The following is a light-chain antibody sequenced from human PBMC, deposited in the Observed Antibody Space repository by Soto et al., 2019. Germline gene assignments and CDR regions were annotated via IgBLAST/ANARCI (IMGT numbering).Light chain of an antibody. CDR2: DTS. Sequence: EIVLTQSPGTLSLSPGERATLSCRASQSVSSNYLAWYQQKPGQAPRLLIYDTSSRATGIPDRFSGSGSGTDFTLTISSLEPEDFAVYYCQQRSNWPPLTFGGGTKVDIK. V-gene: IGKV3D-20*02. J-gene: IGKJ4*01. CDR1: QSVSSNY. CDR3: QQRSNWPPLT.